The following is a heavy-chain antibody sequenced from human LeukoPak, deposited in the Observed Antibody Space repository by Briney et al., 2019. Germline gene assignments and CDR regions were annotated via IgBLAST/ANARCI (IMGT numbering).Heavy chain of an antibody. CDR2: IIPIFGTA. V-gene: IGHV1-69*05. CDR1: GGTFSSYA. Sequence: GASVKVSCKASGGTFSSYAISWVRQAPGQGLEWMGGIIPIFGTANYAQKFQGRVTITTDESTSTACMELSSLRSEDTAVYYCARAGVGYCGGDCYSHFDYWGQGTLVTVSS. D-gene: IGHD2-21*02. J-gene: IGHJ4*02. CDR3: ARAGVGYCGGDCYSHFDY.